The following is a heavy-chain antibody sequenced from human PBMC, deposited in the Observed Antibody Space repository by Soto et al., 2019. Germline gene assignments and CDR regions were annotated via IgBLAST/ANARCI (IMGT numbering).Heavy chain of an antibody. D-gene: IGHD7-27*01. CDR2: ISYDGTNK. CDR1: GFSFSISP. J-gene: IGHJ4*02. CDR3: ARDPKTSGGQHWAFNYFDS. Sequence: SLRLSCAASGFSFSISPMHWVRQAPGKGPEWVALISYDGTNKFYADSVKCRFTISRDNSKSTLYLQVDSLRPEDAAVYYCARDPKTSGGQHWAFNYFDSWGQGTLVTVSS. V-gene: IGHV3-30-3*01.